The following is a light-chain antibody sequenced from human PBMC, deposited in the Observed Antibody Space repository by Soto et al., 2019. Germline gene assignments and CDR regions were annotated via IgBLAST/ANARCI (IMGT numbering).Light chain of an antibody. CDR2: GAS. CDR3: QQYDSTPWT. CDR1: QRLSSSS. J-gene: IGKJ1*01. V-gene: IGKV3-20*01. Sequence: EIVLTQSQRTLSFSPVERAPLXWEASQRLSSSSLAWYQQKPGHGPRLLIYGASRRATGIPDRFSATESGTDFTLTISSLEPEDFAVYFCQQYDSTPWTFGQGTKVDNK.